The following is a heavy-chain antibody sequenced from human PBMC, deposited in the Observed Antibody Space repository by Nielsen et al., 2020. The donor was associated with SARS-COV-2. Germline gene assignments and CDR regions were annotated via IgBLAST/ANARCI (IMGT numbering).Heavy chain of an antibody. CDR3: ARETLDYTSSFVDY. J-gene: IGHJ4*02. V-gene: IGHV3-30*01. Sequence: GESLKISCAASGFTFNNYAMHWVRQAPGKGLEWMTIISYDGSNEHYADSVKGRFNISRDNSKNMVYLLMNSLKPDDTAVYYCARETLDYTSSFVDYWGQGTLVTVSS. CDR2: ISYDGSNE. CDR1: GFTFNNYA. D-gene: IGHD2-2*02.